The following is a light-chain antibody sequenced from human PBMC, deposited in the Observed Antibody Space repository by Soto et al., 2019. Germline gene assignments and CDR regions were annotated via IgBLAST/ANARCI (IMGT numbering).Light chain of an antibody. CDR2: AAS. V-gene: IGKV1-39*01. CDR3: QQSYSTPFT. J-gene: IGKJ3*01. CDR1: QSISNY. Sequence: DFQMTQSPSSLSASVGDRVTITCRASQSISNYLNWYQQKPGKAPKLLIYAASSLQSGVPSRFSGSGSGTDFTLTNSSLQPEDFATYYCQQSYSTPFTFGPGTKVDIK.